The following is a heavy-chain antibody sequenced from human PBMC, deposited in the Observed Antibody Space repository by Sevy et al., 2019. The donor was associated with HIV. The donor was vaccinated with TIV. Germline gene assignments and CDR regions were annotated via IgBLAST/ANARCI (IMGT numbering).Heavy chain of an antibody. V-gene: IGHV3-48*03. J-gene: IGHJ6*02. CDR2: ISPSGSPI. CDR3: ARDLVASTLTMDV. Sequence: GGSLRLSCAASGFTFTNYVMNWVHQAPGKGLEWVSYISPSGSPIYYADSVKGRFTISGDNARNSLYLQMNSLRADDTGLYYCARDLVASTLTMDVWGQGTTVTVSS. CDR1: GFTFTNYV.